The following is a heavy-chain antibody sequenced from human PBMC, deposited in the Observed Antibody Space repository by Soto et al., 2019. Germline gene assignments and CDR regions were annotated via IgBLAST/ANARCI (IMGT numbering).Heavy chain of an antibody. CDR2: INPRSGGT. CDR3: ARDPVDYDGSGYDYYWYFDL. J-gene: IGHJ2*01. Sequence: QVQLVQSGAEVQRPGASVKVSCKASGYSFTDYYLHWVRQAPGQGLEWMGGINPRSGGTNYAQKFQDRVTLTRDTSISTAYLVLRSLRSDDTAVYYCARDPVDYDGSGYDYYWYFDLWGRGTLVTVSS. D-gene: IGHD3-22*01. V-gene: IGHV1-2*02. CDR1: GYSFTDYY.